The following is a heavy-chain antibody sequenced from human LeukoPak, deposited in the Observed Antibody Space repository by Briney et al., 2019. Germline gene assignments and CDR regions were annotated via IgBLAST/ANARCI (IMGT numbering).Heavy chain of an antibody. Sequence: PSETLSLTCTVSGGSISSYYWSWIRQPPGKGLEWIGYIYYSGSTNYNPSLKSRVTISVDPSKNQFSLKLSSVTAADTAVYYCATYYYDSSGYSDAFDIWGQGTMVTVSS. CDR3: ATYYYDSSGYSDAFDI. V-gene: IGHV4-59*01. D-gene: IGHD3-22*01. J-gene: IGHJ3*02. CDR2: IYYSGST. CDR1: GGSISSYY.